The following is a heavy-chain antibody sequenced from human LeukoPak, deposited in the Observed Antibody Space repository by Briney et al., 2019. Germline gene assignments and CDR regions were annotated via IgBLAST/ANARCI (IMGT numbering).Heavy chain of an antibody. V-gene: IGHV4-61*01. Sequence: SETLSLTCTVSGGSVSSGSYCWSWIRQPPGKGLEWIGYIYYSGSTNYNPSLKSRVTISVDTSKNQFSLKLSSVTAADTAVYYCARETPSSCAFDIWAKGQWSPSLQ. CDR1: GGSVSSGSYC. CDR3: ARETPSSCAFDI. CDR2: IYYSGST. J-gene: IGHJ3*02.